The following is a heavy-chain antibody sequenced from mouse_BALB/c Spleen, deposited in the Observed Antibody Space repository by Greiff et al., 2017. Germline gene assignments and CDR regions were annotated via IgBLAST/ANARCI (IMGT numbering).Heavy chain of an antibody. V-gene: IGHV3-2*02. CDR1: GYSITSDYA. CDR3: ARSEDYDAGFAY. D-gene: IGHD2-4*01. Sequence: QLQQSGPGLVKPSQSLSLTCTVTGYSITSDYAWNWIRQFPGNKLEWMGYISYSGSTSYNPSLKSRISITRDTSKNQFFLQLNSVTTEDTATYYCARSEDYDAGFAYWGQGTLVTVSA. CDR2: ISYSGST. J-gene: IGHJ3*01.